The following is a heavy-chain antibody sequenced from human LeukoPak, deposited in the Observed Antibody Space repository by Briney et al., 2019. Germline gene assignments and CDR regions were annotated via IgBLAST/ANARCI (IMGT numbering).Heavy chain of an antibody. D-gene: IGHD3-22*01. CDR3: ARRGYYYDSRDTC. V-gene: IGHV4-39*01. CDR2: IYYSGST. Sequence: PSETLSLTCTVSGGSISSSSYYWGWIRQPPGKGLEWIGSIYYSGSTYYNPSLKSRVTISVDTSKNQFSLKLSSVTAADTAVYYCARRGYYYDSRDTCWGQGTLVTVSS. J-gene: IGHJ4*02. CDR1: GGSISSSSYY.